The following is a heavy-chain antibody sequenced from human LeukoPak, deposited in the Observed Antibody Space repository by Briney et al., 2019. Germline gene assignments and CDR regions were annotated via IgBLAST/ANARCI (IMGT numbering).Heavy chain of an antibody. CDR2: IIPILGIA. CDR3: ARGLSEAQLTYYYGSGSYYNPGAFDI. J-gene: IGHJ3*02. Sequence: GASVKVSCKASGGTFSSYAISWVRQAPGQGLEWMGRIIPILGIANYAQKFQGRVTITADKSTSTAYMELSSLRSEDTAVYYCARGLSEAQLTYYYGSGSYYNPGAFDIWGQGTMVTVSS. V-gene: IGHV1-69*04. CDR1: GGTFSSYA. D-gene: IGHD3-10*01.